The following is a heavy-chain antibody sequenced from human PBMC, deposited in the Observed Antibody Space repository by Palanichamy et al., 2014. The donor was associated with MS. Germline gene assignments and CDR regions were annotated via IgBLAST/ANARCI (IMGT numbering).Heavy chain of an antibody. CDR2: IKRKTDSETT. Sequence: EVQLVESGGGLVRPGGSLRLSCAASGFTFSNAWMNWVRQAPGKGLEWVGRIKRKTDSETTKYAAPVKDRFTISRDDSRNTLYLQMNSLKTEDTAVYHCVTDLGYSSRRGTAIPLSWGQGTLVTVSS. CDR3: VTDLGYSSRRGTAIPLS. D-gene: IGHD6-19*01. V-gene: IGHV3-15*01. CDR1: GFTFSNAW. J-gene: IGHJ4*02.